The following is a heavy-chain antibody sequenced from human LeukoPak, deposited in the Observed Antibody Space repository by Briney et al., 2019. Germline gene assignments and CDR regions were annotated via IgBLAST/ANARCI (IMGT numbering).Heavy chain of an antibody. CDR2: ISYDGSNK. D-gene: IGHD6-19*01. J-gene: IGHJ4*02. Sequence: GKPLRLSCAASGFTFSSYGMHWVRQAPGKGLEWVAVISYDGSNKYYIDSVKGRFTISRDNSKNTVYLQMDSLRVEDTAVYYCGKTTTGYSSGRYPGWPVDYWGQGTLVTVSS. CDR1: GFTFSSYG. V-gene: IGHV3-30*18. CDR3: GKTTTGYSSGRYPGWPVDY.